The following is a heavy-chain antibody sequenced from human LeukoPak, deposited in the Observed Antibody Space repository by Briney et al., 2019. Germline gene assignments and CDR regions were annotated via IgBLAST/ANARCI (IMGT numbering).Heavy chain of an antibody. CDR2: ISSSSSYI. D-gene: IGHD5-18*01. J-gene: IGHJ4*02. CDR3: ARAEVDTAMAFDY. V-gene: IGHV3-21*01. CDR1: GFTFSSYS. Sequence: GGSLRLSCAASGFTFSSYSMNWVRQAPGKGLEWVSSISSSSSYIYYADSVKGRFTISRDDAKNSLYLQMNRLRAEDTAVYYCARAEVDTAMAFDYWGQGTLVTVSS.